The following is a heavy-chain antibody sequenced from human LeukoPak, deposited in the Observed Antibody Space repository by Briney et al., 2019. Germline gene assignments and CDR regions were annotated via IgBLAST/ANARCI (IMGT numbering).Heavy chain of an antibody. Sequence: GGSLRLSCAASGFPFSSYWMSWVRQSPGKGLEWVANIKQDGSDKYYVDSVKGRFTISRDNAKNSLYLQLNSLRADDTAVYYCARLTGTTGFDYWGQGTLVTVSS. CDR1: GFPFSSYW. CDR2: IKQDGSDK. D-gene: IGHD1-1*01. CDR3: ARLTGTTGFDY. J-gene: IGHJ4*02. V-gene: IGHV3-7*01.